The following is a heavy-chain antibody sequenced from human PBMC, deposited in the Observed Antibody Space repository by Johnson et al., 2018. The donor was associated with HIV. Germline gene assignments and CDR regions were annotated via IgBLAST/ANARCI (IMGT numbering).Heavy chain of an antibody. J-gene: IGHJ3*02. CDR2: IWYDGSNK. D-gene: IGHD4-11*01. V-gene: IGHV3-33*06. CDR1: GFTFSSYG. Sequence: QVQLVESGGGLIQPGRSLRLSCAASGFTFSSYGMHWVRQAPGKGLEWVAVIWYDGSNKYYADSVKGRFTISRDNSKNTLYLQMNSLRAEDTAVYYCAKDQLTTQGAYEALDIWDQGTMVTVSS. CDR3: AKDQLTTQGAYEALDI.